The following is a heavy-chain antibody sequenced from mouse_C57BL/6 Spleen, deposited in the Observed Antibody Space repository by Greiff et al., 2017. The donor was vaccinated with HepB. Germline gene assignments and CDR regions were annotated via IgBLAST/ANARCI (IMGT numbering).Heavy chain of an antibody. CDR1: GFNIKDDY. Sequence: EVQLQQSGAELVRPGASVKLSCTASGFNIKDDYMHWVKQRPEQGLEWIGWIDPENGDTEYASKLQGTATITADTSTNTAYLQLSSLTSEDTAVYYCTTGVYGNYDWFAYWGQGTLVTVSA. CDR2: IDPENGDT. CDR3: TTGVYGNYDWFAY. D-gene: IGHD2-1*01. V-gene: IGHV14-4*01. J-gene: IGHJ3*01.